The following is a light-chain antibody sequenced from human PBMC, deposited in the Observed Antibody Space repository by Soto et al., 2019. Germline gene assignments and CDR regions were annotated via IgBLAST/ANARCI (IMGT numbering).Light chain of an antibody. J-gene: IGKJ4*01. CDR3: QQYYSYPLN. Sequence: AIRMTQSPSSLSASTGDRVTITCRASQGISSYLAWYQQKPGKAPKLLIYAASTLQSGVPSRFSGSGSGTDFTLTISCLQSEDFETYYCQQYYSYPLNFRGGTKVHI. CDR2: AAS. V-gene: IGKV1-8*01. CDR1: QGISSY.